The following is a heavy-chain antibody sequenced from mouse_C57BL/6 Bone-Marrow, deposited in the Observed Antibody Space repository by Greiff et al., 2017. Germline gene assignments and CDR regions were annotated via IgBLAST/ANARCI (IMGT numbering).Heavy chain of an antibody. V-gene: IGHV1-82*01. CDR1: GYAFSSSW. J-gene: IGHJ1*03. CDR2: IYPGDGDT. Sequence: QVQLQQSGPELVKPGASVKISCKASGYAFSSSWMNWVKQRPGKGLEWIGRIYPGDGDTNYNGKFKGKATLTADKSSSTAYMQLSSLTSEDSAVYFCARLPFYGSSYWYFDVWGTGTTVTVSS. D-gene: IGHD1-1*01. CDR3: ARLPFYGSSYWYFDV.